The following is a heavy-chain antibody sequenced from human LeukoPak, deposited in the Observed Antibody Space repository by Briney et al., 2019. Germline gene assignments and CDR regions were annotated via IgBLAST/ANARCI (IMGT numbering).Heavy chain of an antibody. V-gene: IGHV3-66*01. J-gene: IGHJ6*03. CDR1: GFTFSDHY. Sequence: PGGSLRLSCAASGFTFSDHYMSWVRQAPGKGLEWVSVIYSGGSTYYADSVKGRFTISRDNSKNTLYLQMNSLRAEDTAVYCCAGYYYYMDVWGKGTTVTISS. CDR3: AGYYYYMDV. CDR2: IYSGGST.